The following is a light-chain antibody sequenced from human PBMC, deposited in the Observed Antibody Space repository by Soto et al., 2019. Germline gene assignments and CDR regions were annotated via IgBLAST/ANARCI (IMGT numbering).Light chain of an antibody. CDR3: QQNYSTPYT. CDR1: QGISSY. CDR2: AAS. J-gene: IGKJ2*01. Sequence: DIQMTQSPSSLSASVGDRVTITCRASQGISSYLNWYQQKPGKAPKLLIYAASTLQSGVPSRFSGSGSGTDFTLTISRLQPEDFATYYCQQNYSTPYTFGQGTKLEIK. V-gene: IGKV1-39*01.